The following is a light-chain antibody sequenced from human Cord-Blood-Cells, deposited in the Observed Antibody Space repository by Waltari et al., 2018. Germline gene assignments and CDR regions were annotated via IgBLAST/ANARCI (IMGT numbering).Light chain of an antibody. CDR3: QQSYSTPYT. CDR2: AAS. J-gene: IGKJ2*01. CDR1: QSISSY. V-gene: IGKV1-39*01. Sequence: IQMTQDPSSLSASVGDKVTITCRASQSISSYLNWYQQKPGKAPKLLIYAASSLQRGVPSRFSGSGSGTDFTLTISSLQPEDFATYYCQQSYSTPYTFGQGTKLEIK.